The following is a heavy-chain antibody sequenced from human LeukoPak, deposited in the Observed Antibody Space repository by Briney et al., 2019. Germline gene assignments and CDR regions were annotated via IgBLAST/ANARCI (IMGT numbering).Heavy chain of an antibody. CDR2: IKEDGSEI. J-gene: IGHJ5*02. CDR3: VRDATRGGDLDR. Sequence: GGSLRLSCAASGFTFTDYWMMWVRQAPGKRPEWVAQIKEDGSEIYYVDSVRGRFTISRDNAKNSLDLQMNTLRVEDTAVYYCVRDATRGGDLDRWGQGTLVTVSS. V-gene: IGHV3-7*01. CDR1: GFTFTDYW. D-gene: IGHD2-21*01.